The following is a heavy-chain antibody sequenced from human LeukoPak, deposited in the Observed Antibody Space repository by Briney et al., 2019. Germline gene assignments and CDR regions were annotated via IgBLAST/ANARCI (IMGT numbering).Heavy chain of an antibody. CDR1: GGSISSSSYY. V-gene: IGHV4-39*01. CDR3: ATPAVAGTFTQTPFDY. CDR2: IYYSGST. J-gene: IGHJ4*02. Sequence: NPSETLSLTCTVSGGSISSSSYYWGWIRQPPGKGLEWIGSIYYSGSTYYNPSLKSRVTISVDTSKNQFSLKLSSVTAADTAVYYCATPAVAGTFTQTPFDYWGQGTLVTVSS. D-gene: IGHD6-19*01.